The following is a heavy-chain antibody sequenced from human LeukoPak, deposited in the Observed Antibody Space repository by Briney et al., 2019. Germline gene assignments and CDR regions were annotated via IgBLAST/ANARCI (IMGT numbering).Heavy chain of an antibody. CDR1: GFTFSSYG. CDR2: IWYDGSNK. J-gene: IGHJ6*02. CDR3: ARDAGTCSSTSCYSPLYYYGMDV. D-gene: IGHD2-2*02. V-gene: IGHV3-33*08. Sequence: GGSLRLSCAASGFTFSSYGMHWVRQAPGKGLEWVAVIWYDGSNKYYADSVKGRFTISRDNSKNTLYLQMNSLRAEDTAVYYCARDAGTCSSTSCYSPLYYYGMDVWGQGTTVTVSS.